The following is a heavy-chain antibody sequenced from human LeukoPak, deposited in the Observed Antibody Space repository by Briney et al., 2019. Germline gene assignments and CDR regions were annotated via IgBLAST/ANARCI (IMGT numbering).Heavy chain of an antibody. CDR1: GFTFSSYW. Sequence: GGSLRLSCTASGFTFSSYWMSWVRQAPGKGLEWVSSIFPSGREIHYADSVRGRFTISRDNSKSTLSLQMNSLRAEDTAIYYCATYRQVLLPFESWGQGTLVTVSS. D-gene: IGHD2-8*02. J-gene: IGHJ4*02. CDR2: IFPSGREI. CDR3: ATYRQVLLPFES. V-gene: IGHV3-23*01.